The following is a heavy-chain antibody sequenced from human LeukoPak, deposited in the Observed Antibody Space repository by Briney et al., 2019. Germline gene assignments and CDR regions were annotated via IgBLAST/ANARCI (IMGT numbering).Heavy chain of an antibody. CDR3: VRGQWMVRGVMDY. CDR2: IYYNGST. Sequence: SETLSLTCTVSGGSISSYYWSWIRQPPGKGLEWIGYIYYNGSTNYNPSLKSRVTISVDTSKNQFSLKLSSVTAADTAVYYCVRGQWMVRGVMDYWGQGTLVTVSS. CDR1: GGSISSYY. D-gene: IGHD3-10*01. V-gene: IGHV4-59*01. J-gene: IGHJ4*02.